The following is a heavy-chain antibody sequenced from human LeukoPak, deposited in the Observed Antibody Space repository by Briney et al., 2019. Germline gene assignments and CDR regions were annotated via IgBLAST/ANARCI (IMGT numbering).Heavy chain of an antibody. V-gene: IGHV1-18*01. J-gene: IGHJ6*03. CDR2: IRVYNGNT. CDR1: GYTFTNYD. D-gene: IGHD3-10*01. Sequence: GASVRVSCKASGYTFTNYDINWVRQARGQGLEWMGWIRVYNGNTKYTEKVKGRVSMTTDTPTGTAYMELRNLRSDDTAVYYCARYASGNYYSSSETFYYYYMDVWGKGTTVTVSS. CDR3: ARYASGNYYSSSETFYYYYMDV.